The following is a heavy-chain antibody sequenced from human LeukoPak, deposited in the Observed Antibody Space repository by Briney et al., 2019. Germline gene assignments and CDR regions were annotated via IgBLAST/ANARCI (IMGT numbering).Heavy chain of an antibody. CDR2: INTSSSYI. CDR3: AREHPITMIVVVIAGGLDY. CDR1: GFTFSSYN. J-gene: IGHJ4*02. D-gene: IGHD3-22*01. Sequence: GGSLKLSCAASGFTFSSYNMNWVRQAPGKGLEWISFINTSSSYINYADKVQGRVTISRDTAKNTVYLEMNSLRSEDTAVYYCAREHPITMIVVVIAGGLDYWGQGTLVTVSS. V-gene: IGHV3-21*04.